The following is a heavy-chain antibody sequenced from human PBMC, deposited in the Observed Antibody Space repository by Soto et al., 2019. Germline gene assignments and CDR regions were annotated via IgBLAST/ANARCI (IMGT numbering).Heavy chain of an antibody. Sequence: GGSLRLSCAASGFTFSSYGMHWVRQAPGKGLEGVAVIWYDGSNKYYADSVKGRFTISRDNSKNTLYLQMNSLRAEDTAVYYCARDSYSSKRRLGYYGMDVWGQGTTVTVSS. D-gene: IGHD6-13*01. CDR2: IWYDGSNK. J-gene: IGHJ6*02. CDR1: GFTFSSYG. V-gene: IGHV3-33*01. CDR3: ARDSYSSKRRLGYYGMDV.